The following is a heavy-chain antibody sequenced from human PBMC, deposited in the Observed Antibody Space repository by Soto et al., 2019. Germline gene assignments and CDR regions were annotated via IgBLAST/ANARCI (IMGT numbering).Heavy chain of an antibody. CDR1: GGSFTGFY. Sequence: PSETLSLTCAVHGGSFTGFYWDWVRQPPGKGLEWIGEINHGGTANYNPSLKSRVSISVDMSKSQFSLKLTSVTAEDTALYFCASSSTRQPGAVFHGMGVWGQGTTVTVSS. J-gene: IGHJ6*02. CDR3: ASSSTRQPGAVFHGMGV. D-gene: IGHD1-1*01. V-gene: IGHV4-34*01. CDR2: INHGGTA.